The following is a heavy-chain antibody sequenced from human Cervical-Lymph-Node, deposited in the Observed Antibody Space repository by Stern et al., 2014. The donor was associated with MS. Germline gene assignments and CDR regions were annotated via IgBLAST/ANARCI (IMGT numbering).Heavy chain of an antibody. D-gene: IGHD3-10*01. CDR2: ITSDGSNT. CDR1: GFTFTTHA. V-gene: IGHV3-30*18. Sequence: QVQLVESGGGVVQPGRSLRLSCVASGFTFTTHAMNWVRQAPGQGLEWVAGITSDGSNTYYADSVKGLFTISRDNSKNTLYLQMSSMRAEDTAVYYYAKDRKTYYYGSGSYYNSYYFDYWGQGTLVTVSS. J-gene: IGHJ4*02. CDR3: AKDRKTYYYGSGSYYNSYYFDY.